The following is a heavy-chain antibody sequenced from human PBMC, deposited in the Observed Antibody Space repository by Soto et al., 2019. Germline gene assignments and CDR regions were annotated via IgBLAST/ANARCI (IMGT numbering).Heavy chain of an antibody. D-gene: IGHD1-1*01. J-gene: IGHJ5*02. Sequence: QVKLVQSGAEVKEPGASVRVSCKASGYTFINFDISWVRQAAGQGLEWLGWMNPGSVKTGYESKYQLSVAMTRETTTCTTHVRLSSLTSDDTAGYYCSRLASASTLTWFDPWVQRTLGTVSS. CDR1: GYTFINFD. CDR2: MNPGSVKT. V-gene: IGHV1-8*02. CDR3: SRLASASTLTWFDP.